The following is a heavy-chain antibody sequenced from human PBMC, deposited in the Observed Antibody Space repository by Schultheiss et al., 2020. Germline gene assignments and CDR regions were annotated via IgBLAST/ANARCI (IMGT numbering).Heavy chain of an antibody. CDR2: IWYDGSNK. V-gene: IGHV3-33*01. J-gene: IGHJ4*02. CDR3: ARLGSSWSFDY. Sequence: GGSLRLSCAASGFTFSSYGMNWVRQAPGKGLEWVAVIWYDGSNKYYGDSVKGRFTISRDNSKNTVSLQMDSLRAEDTAVYYCARLGSSWSFDYWGQGNLGTVSS. CDR1: GFTFSSYG. D-gene: IGHD6-13*01.